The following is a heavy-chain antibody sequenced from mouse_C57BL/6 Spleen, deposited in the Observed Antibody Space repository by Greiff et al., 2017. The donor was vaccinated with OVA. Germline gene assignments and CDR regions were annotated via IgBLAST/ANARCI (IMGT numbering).Heavy chain of an antibody. Sequence: VQLVESGPELVKPGASVKISCKASGYAFSSSWMNWVKQRPGKGLEWIGRIYPGDGDTNYNGKFKGKATLTADKSSSTAYMQLSSLTSEDSAVYFCASSSTTVVPYAMDYWGQGTSVTVSS. J-gene: IGHJ4*01. CDR1: GYAFSSSW. V-gene: IGHV1-82*01. D-gene: IGHD1-1*01. CDR2: IYPGDGDT. CDR3: ASSSTTVVPYAMDY.